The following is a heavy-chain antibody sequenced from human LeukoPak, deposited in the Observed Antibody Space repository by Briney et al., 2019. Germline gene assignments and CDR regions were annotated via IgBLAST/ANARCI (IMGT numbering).Heavy chain of an antibody. Sequence: KPSETLSLTCTVSGGSISTYYWSWIRQPPGKGLEWIGSIYYRGSTYYNPSLKSRVTMSVDTSKNQFSPKLSSVTAADTAVYYCARDIAAALYNWFDPWGQGTLVTVSS. V-gene: IGHV4-59*04. CDR1: GGSISTYY. J-gene: IGHJ5*02. D-gene: IGHD6-13*01. CDR2: IYYRGST. CDR3: ARDIAAALYNWFDP.